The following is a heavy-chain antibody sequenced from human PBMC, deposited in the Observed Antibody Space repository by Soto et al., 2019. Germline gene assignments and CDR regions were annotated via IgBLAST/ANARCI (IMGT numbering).Heavy chain of an antibody. Sequence: QVQLQESGPGLVKPSQTLSLTCTVSGDSISSGDDYWSWIRQPPGKGLEWIGYISYSGGTYYNPSLKSPVTISLDTSMNQFSLKLSSVTAADTAVYYGARKDYSDYHGMDVWGQGTTVTVSS. CDR2: ISYSGGT. CDR3: ARKDYSDYHGMDV. J-gene: IGHJ6*02. D-gene: IGHD4-4*01. CDR1: GDSISSGDDY. V-gene: IGHV4-30-4*01.